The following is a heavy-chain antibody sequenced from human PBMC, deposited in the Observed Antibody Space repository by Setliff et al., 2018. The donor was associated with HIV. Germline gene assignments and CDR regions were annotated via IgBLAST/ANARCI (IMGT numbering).Heavy chain of an antibody. CDR2: INHGGST. D-gene: IGHD6-13*01. V-gene: IGHV4-34*01. CDR1: GGSFSGYY. J-gene: IGHJ3*01. CDR3: ASDYSSRHDAFDL. Sequence: PSETLSLTCAVYGGSFSGYYWSWIRQSPGKGLEWIGKINHGGSTNYSPSLKSRVTLSIDTSKNQFSLKLSSVTAADTAVYYCASDYSSRHDAFDLWCQGTVVTVSS.